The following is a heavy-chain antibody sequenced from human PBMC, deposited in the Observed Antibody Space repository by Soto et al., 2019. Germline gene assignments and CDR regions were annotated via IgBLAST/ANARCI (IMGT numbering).Heavy chain of an antibody. J-gene: IGHJ6*02. Sequence: GGSLRLSCAASGFTVSGNHMSWVRQAPGKGLEWVSVIYGGGSTYYADSVKGRFTISRDNSKNTLYLQMNSLRAEDTAVYYCARDSGYSYGYYGMDVWGQGTTVTVS. CDR1: GFTVSGNH. V-gene: IGHV3-53*01. CDR2: IYGGGST. D-gene: IGHD5-18*01. CDR3: ARDSGYSYGYYGMDV.